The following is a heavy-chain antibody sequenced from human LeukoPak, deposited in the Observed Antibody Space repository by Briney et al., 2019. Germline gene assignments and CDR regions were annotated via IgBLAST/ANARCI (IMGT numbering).Heavy chain of an antibody. CDR1: GGSISSYY. CDR3: ARDRPSTGTTGGHYYYGMDV. J-gene: IGHJ6*02. CDR2: IYYSGST. V-gene: IGHV4-59*01. D-gene: IGHD1-7*01. Sequence: PSETLSLTCTVSGGSISSYYWSWIRQPPGKGLEWIGYIYYSGSTNYNPSLKSRVTISVDTSKNQFSLKLSSVTAADTAVYYCARDRPSTGTTGGHYYYGMDVWGQGTTVTVSS.